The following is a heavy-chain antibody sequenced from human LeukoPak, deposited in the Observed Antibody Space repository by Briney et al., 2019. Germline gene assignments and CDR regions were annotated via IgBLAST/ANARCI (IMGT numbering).Heavy chain of an antibody. CDR1: GYTFTGYY. V-gene: IGHV1-2*02. J-gene: IGHJ5*02. CDR2: INPNSGGT. CDR3: ARDDVDTAMVNWFDP. Sequence: ASVKVSCKASGYTFTGYYMHWVRQAPGQGLEWMGWINPNSGGTNYAQKFRGRVTMTRDTSISTAYMELSRLRSDDTAVYYCARDDVDTAMVNWFDPWGQGTLVTVSS. D-gene: IGHD5-18*01.